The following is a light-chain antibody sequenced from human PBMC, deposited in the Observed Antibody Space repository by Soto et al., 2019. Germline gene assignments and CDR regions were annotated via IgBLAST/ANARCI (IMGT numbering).Light chain of an antibody. CDR3: CSYAGNFVWV. J-gene: IGLJ3*02. CDR1: SSDVGSYNL. CDR2: EVN. V-gene: IGLV2-23*02. Sequence: QSALTQPASVSGSPGQSITISCTGTSSDVGSYNLVSWYQQHPGKAPKLMIYEVNKRRSGVSNRFSGSKSGNTASLTISGLQAEDEADFYCCSYAGNFVWVFGGGTKLTVL.